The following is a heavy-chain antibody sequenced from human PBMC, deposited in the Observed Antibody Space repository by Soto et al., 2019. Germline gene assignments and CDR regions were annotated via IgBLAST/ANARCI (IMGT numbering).Heavy chain of an antibody. J-gene: IGHJ6*02. CDR1: GFTFSSYS. Sequence: GGSLRLSCAASGFTFSSYSMNWVRQAPGKGLEWVSSISSSSSYIYYADSVKGRFTISRDNAKNSLYLQMNSLRAEDTAVYYCAREDGYRGYYYHGMDVWGQGTTVTVSS. D-gene: IGHD5-12*01. CDR2: ISSSSSYI. CDR3: AREDGYRGYYYHGMDV. V-gene: IGHV3-21*01.